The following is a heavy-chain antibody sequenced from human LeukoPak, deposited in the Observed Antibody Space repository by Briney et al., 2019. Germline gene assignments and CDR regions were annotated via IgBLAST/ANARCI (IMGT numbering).Heavy chain of an antibody. J-gene: IGHJ4*02. CDR2: INHSGST. Sequence: SETLSLTCAVYGGSFSGYYWSWIRQPPGKGLEWIGEINHSGSTNYNPSLKSRVTISVDTSKNQFSLKLSSVTAADTAVYYCARVAGWYKGPFDYWGQGTLVTVSS. CDR3: ARVAGWYKGPFDY. CDR1: GGSFSGYY. V-gene: IGHV4-34*01. D-gene: IGHD6-19*01.